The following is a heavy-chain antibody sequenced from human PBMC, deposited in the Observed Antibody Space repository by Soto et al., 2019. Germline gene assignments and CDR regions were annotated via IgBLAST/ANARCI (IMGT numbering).Heavy chain of an antibody. CDR2: IRGSGGTT. D-gene: IGHD6-19*01. CDR1: GFTFSSYA. V-gene: IGHV3-23*01. Sequence: EVRLWESGGGLVQPGGSLRLSCAASGFTFSSYAMSWLRQAPGKGLEWVSLIRGSGGTTKYADSVIGRFTISRDNSKNTLYLEMNSLRDEDTAVYYCANARYTDGWYQFDYWGQGTVVSVSS. CDR3: ANARYTDGWYQFDY. J-gene: IGHJ4*02.